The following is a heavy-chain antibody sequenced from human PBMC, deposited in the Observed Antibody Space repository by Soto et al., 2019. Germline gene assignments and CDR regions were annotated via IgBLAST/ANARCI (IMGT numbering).Heavy chain of an antibody. J-gene: IGHJ6*02. CDR2: INHSGST. D-gene: IGHD3-10*01. V-gene: IGHV4-34*01. CDR3: GRGGQLLWFGELRPYYYGMDV. Sequence: SETLALTCAVYGGSFSGYYWSWIRQPPGKGLECIGEINHSGSTNYNPSLKSRVTIPVDTSKNQFSLKLSSVTAADTAVYYCGRGGQLLWFGELRPYYYGMDVWGQGTTVTVSS. CDR1: GGSFSGYY.